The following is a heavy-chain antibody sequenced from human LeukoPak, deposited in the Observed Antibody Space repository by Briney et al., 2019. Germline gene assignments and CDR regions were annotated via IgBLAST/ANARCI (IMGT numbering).Heavy chain of an antibody. CDR3: AKGIAARPRYYYYYMDV. V-gene: IGHV3-23*01. D-gene: IGHD6-6*01. CDR2: ISGSGGST. Sequence: PGGSLRLSCAASGFTFSSYAMSWVRQAPGKGLEWVSAISGSGGSTYYADSVKGRFTISRDNSKNTLYLHMNSLRAEDTAVYYCAKGIAARPRYYYYYMDVWGKGTTVTVSS. CDR1: GFTFSSYA. J-gene: IGHJ6*03.